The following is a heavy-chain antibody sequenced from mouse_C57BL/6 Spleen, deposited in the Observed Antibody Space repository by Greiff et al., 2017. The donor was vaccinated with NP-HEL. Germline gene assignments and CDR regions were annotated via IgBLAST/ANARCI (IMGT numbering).Heavy chain of an antibody. J-gene: IGHJ2*01. CDR3: AKSSNYYYFDY. CDR1: GFTFSDYG. CDR2: ISSGSSTI. V-gene: IGHV5-17*01. Sequence: EVKLMESGGGLVKPGGSLKLSCAASGFTFSDYGMHWVRQAPEKGLAWVAYISSGSSTIYYADTVKGRFTISRDNAKNTLFLQMTSLRSEDTAMYYCAKSSNYYYFDYWGQGTTLTVSS. D-gene: IGHD2-5*01.